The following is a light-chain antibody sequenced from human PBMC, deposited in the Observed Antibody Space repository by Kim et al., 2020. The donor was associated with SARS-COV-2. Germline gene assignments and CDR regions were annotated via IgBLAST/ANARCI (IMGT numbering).Light chain of an antibody. J-gene: IGLJ3*02. Sequence: QKVTISCSGSSSNIGNNYVSWYQQLPGTAPTLLIYDNNKRPSGIPDRFSGSKSGTSATLGITGLQTGDEADYYCGTWDSSLSAVWVFGGGTKLTVL. CDR3: GTWDSSLSAVWV. CDR2: DNN. CDR1: SSNIGNNY. V-gene: IGLV1-51*01.